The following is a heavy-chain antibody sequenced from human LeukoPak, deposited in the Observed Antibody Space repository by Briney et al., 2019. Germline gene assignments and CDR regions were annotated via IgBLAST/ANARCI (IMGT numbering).Heavy chain of an antibody. V-gene: IGHV3-23*01. D-gene: IGHD1-7*01. CDR2: ISGSGGYT. J-gene: IGHJ4*02. CDR3: AKDLSNRNYRGGNY. CDR1: GFTFSSYA. Sequence: PGGSLRLSCAASGFTFSSYAMNWVRQAPGKGLEWVSAISGSGGYTYYADSVKGRLTISRDNSKNTLYLQMNSLRAEDTAVYYCAKDLSNRNYRGGNYWGQGTLVTVSS.